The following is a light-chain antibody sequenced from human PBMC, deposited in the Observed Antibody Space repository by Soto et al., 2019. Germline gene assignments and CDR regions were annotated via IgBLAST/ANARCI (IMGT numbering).Light chain of an antibody. V-gene: IGLV2-11*01. Sequence: QSALTQPRSVSGSPGQSITISCTGTSSDAGAYNYVSWYQQHPGKAPKVIIYDVTKRPSGVPDRFSGSKSDNTASLTISGLQAEDEADYYCCSYAGSNTLLFGGGTKVTVL. CDR3: CSYAGSNTLL. CDR2: DVT. CDR1: SSDAGAYNY. J-gene: IGLJ2*01.